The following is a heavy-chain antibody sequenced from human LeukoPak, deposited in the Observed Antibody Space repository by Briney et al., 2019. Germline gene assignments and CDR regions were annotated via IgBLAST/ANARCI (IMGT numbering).Heavy chain of an antibody. Sequence: ASVKVSCKASGYTFTGYYMHWVRQAPGQGLEWMRWINPNSGGTNYAQKFRGRVTMTRDTSISTAYMELSRLRSDDTAVYYCARSYCSGGSCYSWFDPWGQGTLVTVSS. V-gene: IGHV1-2*02. CDR1: GYTFTGYY. CDR2: INPNSGGT. D-gene: IGHD2-15*01. J-gene: IGHJ5*02. CDR3: ARSYCSGGSCYSWFDP.